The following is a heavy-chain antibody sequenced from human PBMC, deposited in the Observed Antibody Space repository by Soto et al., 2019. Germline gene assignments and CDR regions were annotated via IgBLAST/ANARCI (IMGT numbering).Heavy chain of an antibody. V-gene: IGHV4-39*02. CDR3: ARRGQHLDHWPFDL. D-gene: IGHD6-13*01. Sequence: QLQLQESGPGLVKPSETLSLTCTVSGDSVSTSSSYWGWIRQPPGKGLEWIGSTDYGGSIYYNPSLKSRITISVDTSKNHFSLKLSSVTAADTAVYFCARRGQHLDHWPFDLWGRGTLVTVSS. CDR1: GDSVSTSSSY. J-gene: IGHJ2*01. CDR2: TDYGGSI.